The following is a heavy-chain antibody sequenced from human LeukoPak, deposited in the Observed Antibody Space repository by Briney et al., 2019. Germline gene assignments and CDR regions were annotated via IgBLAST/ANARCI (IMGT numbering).Heavy chain of an antibody. CDR1: GGSISSYY. V-gene: IGHV4-59*08. J-gene: IGHJ6*02. CDR2: IYYSGST. Sequence: SETLSLTCTVSGGSISSYYWSWIRQPPGKGLEWIGYIYYSGSTNYNPSLKSRVTISVDTSKNQFSLELSSATAADTAVYYCARLDVDTAMPYYYYYYGMDVWGQGTTVTVSS. D-gene: IGHD5-18*01. CDR3: ARLDVDTAMPYYYYYYGMDV.